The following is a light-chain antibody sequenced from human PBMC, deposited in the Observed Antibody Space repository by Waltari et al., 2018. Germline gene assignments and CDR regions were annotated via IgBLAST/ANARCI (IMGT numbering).Light chain of an antibody. V-gene: IGLV2-14*03. CDR1: SRDVGDYDW. Sequence: QSALTQPASVSGSPGQSIPLSCTGTSRDVGDYDWVSWYQQHPGKAPKVVIFDVSYRPSGVSNRFSGSKSGNTASLTISGLQAEDEADYYCTSYTSRHSLVFGTGTKVTVL. CDR2: DVS. J-gene: IGLJ1*01. CDR3: TSYTSRHSLV.